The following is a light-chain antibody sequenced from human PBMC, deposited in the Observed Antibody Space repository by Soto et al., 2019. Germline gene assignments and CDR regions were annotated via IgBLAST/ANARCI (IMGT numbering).Light chain of an antibody. CDR2: KAS. V-gene: IGKV1-5*03. CDR3: QHYSSYSEA. CDR1: QTISSW. J-gene: IGKJ1*01. Sequence: DIQMTQSTSTLSGSVGDSVTITCRASQTISSWLALNQQKPGKAPKLLIYKASTLKSGVPSRFSGSGSGTEFTLTISSLQPDDFATYYCQHYSSYSEAFGQGTKVDIK.